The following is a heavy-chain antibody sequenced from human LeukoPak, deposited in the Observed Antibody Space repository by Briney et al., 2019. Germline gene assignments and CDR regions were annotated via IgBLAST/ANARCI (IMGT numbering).Heavy chain of an antibody. V-gene: IGHV4-61*01. CDR2: IYYSGST. CDR1: GGSVSSGTYY. D-gene: IGHD6-19*01. CDR3: ARVPYSSGWYDGWFDP. J-gene: IGHJ5*02. Sequence: PSETLSLTCTVSGGSVSSGTYYWSWIRQPPGKGLEWIGYIYYSGSTYYNPSLKSRVTISVDTSKNQFSLKLSSVTAADTAVYYCARVPYSSGWYDGWFDPWGQGTLVTVSS.